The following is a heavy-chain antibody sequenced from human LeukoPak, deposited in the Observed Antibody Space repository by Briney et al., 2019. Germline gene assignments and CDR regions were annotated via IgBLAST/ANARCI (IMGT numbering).Heavy chain of an antibody. J-gene: IGHJ6*02. CDR1: GGAITNYY. Sequence: SETLSLTCGVSGGAITNYYWNWIRQAPGKGLEWLGYIYYTGSTTYNPSVKSRITISLDTSKKQISLKLRSVTAADTAVYYCARRTVTANYFYYGMDVWGQGTTVTVSS. D-gene: IGHD4-17*01. V-gene: IGHV4-59*12. CDR2: IYYTGST. CDR3: ARRTVTANYFYYGMDV.